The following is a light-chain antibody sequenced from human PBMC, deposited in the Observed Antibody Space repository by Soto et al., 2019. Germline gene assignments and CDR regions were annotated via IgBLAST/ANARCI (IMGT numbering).Light chain of an antibody. Sequence: DIQLTQSPSFPSASLGERLTVTCRASQGISTYLAWYQQKTGRAPNILIYVVSTLQSGVPSRLSGSASGTEFTLTISRLQPDDFATYFCQQYSTYSWTCGQGTKGDIK. CDR1: QGISTY. J-gene: IGKJ1*01. CDR3: QQYSTYSWT. V-gene: IGKV1-9*01. CDR2: VVS.